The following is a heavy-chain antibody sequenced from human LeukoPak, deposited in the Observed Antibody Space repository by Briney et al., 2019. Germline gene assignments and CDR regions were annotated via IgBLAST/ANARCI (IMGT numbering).Heavy chain of an antibody. J-gene: IGHJ3*01. CDR2: ITFDGSYK. Sequence: GGSLRLSCAASGFTFSDYGMHWVRQAPGKGLEWVAVITFDGSYKDFADSVKGRFTISRDNSKNSLYLQMNSLTPEDTAVYYCARHFGGVDFWGQGTMVTVSS. V-gene: IGHV3-30*04. D-gene: IGHD4-23*01. CDR3: ARHFGGVDF. CDR1: GFTFSDYG.